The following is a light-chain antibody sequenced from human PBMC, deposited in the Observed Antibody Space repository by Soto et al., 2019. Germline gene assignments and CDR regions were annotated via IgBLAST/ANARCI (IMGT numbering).Light chain of an antibody. V-gene: IGLV3-1*01. CDR1: KLGDKY. J-gene: IGLJ2*01. Sequence: YELTQPPSVSVSPGQTASITCSGDKLGDKYACWYQQKPGQSPVLVIYQDSKRPSGIPERFSGSNSGNTATLTISGTQAMDESDYYCQAWVSSTVVFGGGTKLTVL. CDR3: QAWVSSTVV. CDR2: QDS.